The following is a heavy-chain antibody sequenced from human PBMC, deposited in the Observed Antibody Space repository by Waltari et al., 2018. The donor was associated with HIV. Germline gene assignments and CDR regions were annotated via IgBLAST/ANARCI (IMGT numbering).Heavy chain of an antibody. V-gene: IGHV4-61*02. Sequence: QVQLQESGPGLVKPSQTLSLTCTVSGGSISSGSYYWSWIRQPAGKGLELIGRIYTSGGTNYTTSLKRRVTISVDTSKIQFSLRLRSVTAADTAGDYCARAYYDFWSGTGSSGNWFDPWGQGTLVTVSS. CDR2: IYTSGGT. J-gene: IGHJ5*02. CDR3: ARAYYDFWSGTGSSGNWFDP. CDR1: GGSISSGSYY. D-gene: IGHD3-3*01.